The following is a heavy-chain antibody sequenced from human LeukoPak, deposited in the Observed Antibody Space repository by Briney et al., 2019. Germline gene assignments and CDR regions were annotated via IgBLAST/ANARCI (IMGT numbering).Heavy chain of an antibody. D-gene: IGHD6-13*01. Sequence: ASVKVSCKASGYTFTSYGISWVRQAPGQGLEWMGWISAYNGNTNYAQKLQGRVTMTTDTSTSTAYMEPRSLRSDDTAVYYCARGPYSKPKYYFDYWGQGTLVTVSS. V-gene: IGHV1-18*01. CDR3: ARGPYSKPKYYFDY. J-gene: IGHJ4*02. CDR1: GYTFTSYG. CDR2: ISAYNGNT.